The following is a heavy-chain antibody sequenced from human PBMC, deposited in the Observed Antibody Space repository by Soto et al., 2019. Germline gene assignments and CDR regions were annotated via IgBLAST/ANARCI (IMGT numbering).Heavy chain of an antibody. CDR3: ARYKRLVADY. Sequence: SETLSLTCTVSGVSISSDFWSWIRQSPGKGLEWIGYIHYSGSTNYNPSLMSRVTISVDTSKNQFSLKLSSVTAADTAVYYCARYKRLVADYWGQGTLVTVSS. V-gene: IGHV4-59*08. CDR1: GVSISSDF. CDR2: IHYSGST. J-gene: IGHJ4*02. D-gene: IGHD6-13*01.